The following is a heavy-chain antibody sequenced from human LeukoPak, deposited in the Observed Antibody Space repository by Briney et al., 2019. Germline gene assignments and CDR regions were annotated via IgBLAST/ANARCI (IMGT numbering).Heavy chain of an antibody. CDR2: IKEDGSED. CDR1: GFTFSSYW. CDR3: ARDADGYED. Sequence: PGGSLRLSCAASGFTFSSYWVSWVRQAPGKGLEWVANIKEDGSEDYYADSVKGRFAISKDNAKYSLYLQMNSLRAEDTAMYYCARDADGYEDWGQGTLVTVSS. D-gene: IGHD5-24*01. V-gene: IGHV3-7*01. J-gene: IGHJ4*02.